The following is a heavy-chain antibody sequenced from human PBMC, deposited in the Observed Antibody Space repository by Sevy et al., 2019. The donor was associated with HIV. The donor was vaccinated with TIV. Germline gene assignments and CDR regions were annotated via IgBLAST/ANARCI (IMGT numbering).Heavy chain of an antibody. CDR3: ATDLEESIVGATGRYYYYYGMDV. CDR1: GYTLTELS. CDR2: FDPEDGET. Sequence: ASVKVSCKVSGYTLTELSMHWVRQAPGKGLEWMGGFDPEDGETIYSQKFQGRVTMTEDTSTDTAYMELSSLRSEDTAVYYCATDLEESIVGATGRYYYYYGMDVWGQGTTVTVSS. J-gene: IGHJ6*02. D-gene: IGHD1-26*01. V-gene: IGHV1-24*01.